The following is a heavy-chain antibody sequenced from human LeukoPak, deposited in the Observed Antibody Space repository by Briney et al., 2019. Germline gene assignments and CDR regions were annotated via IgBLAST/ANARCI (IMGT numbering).Heavy chain of an antibody. J-gene: IGHJ4*02. Sequence: SVKVSCKASGGTFSSYAISWVRQAPGQGLEWMGGIIPIFGTANYAQKFQGRVTITAGESTSTAYMELSSLRSEDTAVYYCARSPTEPHTYYYDSSSYYPRLFAYWGQGTLVTVSS. CDR3: ARSPTEPHTYYYDSSSYYPRLFAY. CDR1: GGTFSSYA. D-gene: IGHD3-22*01. CDR2: IIPIFGTA. V-gene: IGHV1-69*13.